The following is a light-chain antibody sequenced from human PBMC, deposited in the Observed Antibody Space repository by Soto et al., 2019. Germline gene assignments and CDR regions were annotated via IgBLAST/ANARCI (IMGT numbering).Light chain of an antibody. CDR3: QTWGTGIQV. CDR2: LNSDDCH. CDR1: SGHSDYA. V-gene: IGLV4-69*01. J-gene: IGLJ2*01. Sequence: QLVLTQSPSASASMGASVKLTCTLSSGHSDYAIAWHQQQPQKGPRYLLKLNSDDCHIKGDGIPDRFSGSSSGAERYHTTSSLQSEDEADYSCQTWGTGIQVFCGGTKLTVL.